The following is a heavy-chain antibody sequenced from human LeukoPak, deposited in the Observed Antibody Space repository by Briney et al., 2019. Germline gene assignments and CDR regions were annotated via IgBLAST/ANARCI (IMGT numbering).Heavy chain of an antibody. D-gene: IGHD4-17*01. V-gene: IGHV3-48*03. CDR1: GFTFSSYE. CDR2: ISSSGSTI. CDR3: ARDDDYGDYPFVDY. Sequence: GGSLRLSCAASGFTFSSYEMNWVRQAPGKGLEWVSYISSSGSTIYYADSVKGRFTISRDNAKNSLYLQMNSLRAEDTAVYYCARDDDYGDYPFVDYWGQGTLVTVSS. J-gene: IGHJ4*02.